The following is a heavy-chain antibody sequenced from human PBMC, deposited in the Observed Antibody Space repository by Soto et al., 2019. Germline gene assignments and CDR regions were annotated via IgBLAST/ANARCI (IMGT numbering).Heavy chain of an antibody. CDR3: ARGLREMATSIRGYYYFGMDV. CDR2: IYYSGST. D-gene: IGHD5-12*01. Sequence: SETLSLTCTVSGGSISSYYWSWILQPPGKGLERIGYIYYSGSTNYNPSLKSRVTISVDTSKNQFSLKLSSVTAADTAVYYCARGLREMATSIRGYYYFGMDVWGQGTTVTVSS. J-gene: IGHJ6*02. V-gene: IGHV4-59*01. CDR1: GGSISSYY.